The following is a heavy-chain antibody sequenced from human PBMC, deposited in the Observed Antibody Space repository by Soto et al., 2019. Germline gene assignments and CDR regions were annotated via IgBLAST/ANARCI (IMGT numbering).Heavy chain of an antibody. Sequence: GESLKISCAASGFTFSSYGMHWVRQAPGKGLEWVAVISYDGSNKYYADSVKGRFTISRDNSKNTLYLQMNSLRAEDTAVYYCAGIFWSGYYYWRQGTLVTVSS. CDR2: ISYDGSNK. CDR3: AGIFWSGYYY. V-gene: IGHV3-30*03. J-gene: IGHJ4*02. D-gene: IGHD3-3*01. CDR1: GFTFSSYG.